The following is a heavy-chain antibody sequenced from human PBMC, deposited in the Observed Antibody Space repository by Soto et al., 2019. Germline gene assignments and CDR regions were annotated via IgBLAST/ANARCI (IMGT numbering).Heavy chain of an antibody. D-gene: IGHD2-2*01. CDR3: AKEVEVTGGIVVVPADLFDY. J-gene: IGHJ4*02. CDR2: ISGSGGST. Sequence: GESLKISCAASGFTFSSYAMSWVRQAPGKGLEWVSAISGSGGSTYYADSVKGRFTISRDNSKNTLYLQMNSLRAEDTAVYYCAKEVEVTGGIVVVPADLFDYWGQGTLVTVSS. V-gene: IGHV3-23*01. CDR1: GFTFSSYA.